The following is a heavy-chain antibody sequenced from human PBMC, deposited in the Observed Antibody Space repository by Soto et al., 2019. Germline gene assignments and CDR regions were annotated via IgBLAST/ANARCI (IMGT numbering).Heavy chain of an antibody. CDR2: ISTYNGDR. Sequence: ASVKVSCKASGYTSTHYGISWVRQAPGQGLEWLGCISTYNGDRDFAQKVQGRVTMTTDTSTTTAYMELRSLRSNDTAVYYCARXRAGGTWEQYPSFYFDYWGQGAMVTVSS. J-gene: IGHJ4*02. CDR3: ARXRAGGTWEQYPSFYFDY. V-gene: IGHV1-18*01. CDR1: GYTSTHYG. D-gene: IGHD1-26*01.